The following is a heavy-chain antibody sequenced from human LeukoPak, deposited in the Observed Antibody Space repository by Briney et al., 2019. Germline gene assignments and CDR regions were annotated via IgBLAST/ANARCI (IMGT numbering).Heavy chain of an antibody. CDR1: GFTFTNYA. Sequence: GGSLRLSCAASGFTFTNYAMIWVRQAPGKGLEWVSTISAGGGSTYYADSVRGRFTISRDNSKNTLYLQMDSLRAEDTAVYYCAKLRGLGAGFFDYWGLGALLTVSS. J-gene: IGHJ4*02. D-gene: IGHD3-16*01. CDR3: AKLRGLGAGFFDY. V-gene: IGHV3-23*01. CDR2: ISAGGGST.